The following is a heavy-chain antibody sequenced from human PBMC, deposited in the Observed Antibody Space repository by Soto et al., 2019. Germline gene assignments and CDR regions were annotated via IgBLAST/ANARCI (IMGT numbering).Heavy chain of an antibody. CDR2: INPNSGGT. CDR1: GYTFTDYY. V-gene: IGHV1-2*02. J-gene: IGHJ6*02. CDR3: ARDYDYVWGSYDV. Sequence: ASVKVSCKASGYTFTDYYLHWVRQAPGQGLEWMGWINPNSGGTNYAQKFQGRVTMTRDTSISTAYMELSRLRSDDTAVYYCARDYDYVWGSYDVWGQGTTVTVSS. D-gene: IGHD3-16*01.